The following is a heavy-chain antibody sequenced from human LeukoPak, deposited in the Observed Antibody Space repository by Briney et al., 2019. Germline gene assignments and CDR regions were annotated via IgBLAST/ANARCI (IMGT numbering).Heavy chain of an antibody. D-gene: IGHD1-7*01. Sequence: SQTLSLTCAISGDSVSSTSVAWNWIRQSPSRGLEWLGRAYSRSRGGRDSALSVRSRINIDTDTSRNRFSLQLSSVTPEDTAVYYCARGTNSTFDVWGEGTMVTVSS. CDR3: ARGTNSTFDV. CDR2: AYSRSRGGR. V-gene: IGHV6-1*01. CDR1: GDSVSSTSVA. J-gene: IGHJ3*01.